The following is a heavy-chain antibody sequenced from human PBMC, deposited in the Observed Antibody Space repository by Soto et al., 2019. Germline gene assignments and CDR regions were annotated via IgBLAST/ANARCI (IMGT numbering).Heavy chain of an antibody. CDR1: GFTFDSFA. D-gene: IGHD3-16*01. Sequence: EVQLLESGGGLEQPGGSLRLSCAASGFTFDSFAMTWVRQAPGKGLEWVSAISASGGSTFYADSVKVRFTISRDSSKNTLYLQMNSLRAEDTAVYYCARGAVMPDSWGQGTLVTVSS. CDR2: ISASGGST. CDR3: ARGAVMPDS. V-gene: IGHV3-23*01. J-gene: IGHJ4*02.